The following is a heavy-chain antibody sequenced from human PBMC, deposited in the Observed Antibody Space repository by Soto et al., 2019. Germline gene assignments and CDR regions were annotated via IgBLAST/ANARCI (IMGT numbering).Heavy chain of an antibody. J-gene: IGHJ4*02. CDR1: GGPISGSY. D-gene: IGHD6-19*01. CDR2: VYYTGST. Sequence: SETLSLTCSVSGGPISGSYWSWIRQSPGKGLEWLGYVYYTGSTNYSPSLRSRVSISVDTSKNEFSLRLSSVTAADTAVYFCARSVAVPGAHIDYWGQGTQVTVSS. V-gene: IGHV4-59*01. CDR3: ARSVAVPGAHIDY.